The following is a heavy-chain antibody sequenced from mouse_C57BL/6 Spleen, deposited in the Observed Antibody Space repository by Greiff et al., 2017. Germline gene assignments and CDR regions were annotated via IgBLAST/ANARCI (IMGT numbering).Heavy chain of an antibody. CDR2: ISSGSSTI. CDR3: ARDYYGSAFAY. J-gene: IGHJ3*01. D-gene: IGHD1-1*01. CDR1: GFTFSDYG. Sequence: DVKLVESGGGLVKPGGSLKLSCAASGFTFSDYGMHWVRQAPEKGLEWVAYISSGSSTIYYADTVKGRFTISRDNAKNTLFLQMTSLRSEDTAMYYCARDYYGSAFAYWGQGTVVTVSA. V-gene: IGHV5-17*01.